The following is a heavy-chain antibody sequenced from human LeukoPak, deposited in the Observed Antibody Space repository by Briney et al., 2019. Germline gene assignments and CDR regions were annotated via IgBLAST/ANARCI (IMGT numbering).Heavy chain of an antibody. CDR3: AKDLYGYGRYYFDY. CDR1: GFTFSSYA. CDR2: ISGSGGST. D-gene: IGHD5-18*01. J-gene: IGHJ4*02. V-gene: IGHV3-23*01. Sequence: GGSLKLSCAASGFTFSSYAMSWVRQAPGKGLEWVSAISGSGGSTYYADSVKGRFTISRDNSKNTLYLQMNSLRAEDTAVYYCAKDLYGYGRYYFDYWGQGTLVTVSS.